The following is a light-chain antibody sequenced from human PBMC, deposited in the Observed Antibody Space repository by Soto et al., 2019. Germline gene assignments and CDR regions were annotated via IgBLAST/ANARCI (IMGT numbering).Light chain of an antibody. V-gene: IGLV2-14*03. Sequence: QSALTQPASVSGSPGQSITISCTGTSSDVGGYNSVSWYQQHPGKAPKLMLIDVTNRPSGVSNRFSGSKSGNTASLTISGLQAEDEADYYCSSYTSNSTLFAGGTKVTVL. CDR2: DVT. CDR3: SSYTSNSTL. CDR1: SSDVGGYNS. J-gene: IGLJ3*02.